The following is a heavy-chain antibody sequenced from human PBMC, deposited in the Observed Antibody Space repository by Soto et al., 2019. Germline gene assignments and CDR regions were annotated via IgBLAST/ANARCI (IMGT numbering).Heavy chain of an antibody. J-gene: IGHJ6*03. CDR2: IKQDGSEK. CDR3: ASTTCTSSYYYYYMVV. D-gene: IGHD2-8*01. V-gene: IGHV3-7*01. Sequence: EVQLVESGGGLVQPGGSLRLSCAASGFTFSSYWMSWVRQAPGKGLEWVANIKQDGSEKYYVDSVKGRFTTSRDNAKNTLYLQMNPLRAADTALYYCASTTCTSSYYYYYMVVLGKGTTVTVSS. CDR1: GFTFSSYW.